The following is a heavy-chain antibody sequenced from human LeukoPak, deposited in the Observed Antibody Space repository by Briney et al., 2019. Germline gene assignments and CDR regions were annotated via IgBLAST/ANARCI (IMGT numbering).Heavy chain of an antibody. D-gene: IGHD3-10*01. J-gene: IGHJ5*02. Sequence: SETLSLTCAVYGGSFSGYYWSWIRQPPGKGLEWIGEINHSGSTNYNPSLKSRVTISVDTSKNQFSLKLSSVTAADTAVYYCARGRWFGRNRFDPWGQGTLVTVSS. CDR3: ARGRWFGRNRFDP. CDR2: INHSGST. V-gene: IGHV4-34*01. CDR1: GGSFSGYY.